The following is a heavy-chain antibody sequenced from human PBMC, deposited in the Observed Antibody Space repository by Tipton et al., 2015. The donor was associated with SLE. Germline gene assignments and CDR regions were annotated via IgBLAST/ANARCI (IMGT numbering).Heavy chain of an antibody. CDR3: ARTSVGEGSGTYFDY. CDR2: ISAYNGNT. J-gene: IGHJ4*02. V-gene: IGHV1-18*01. CDR1: GYTFTSYG. D-gene: IGHD1-26*01. Sequence: QVQLVQSGPEVKEPGASVKVSCKASGYTFTSYGISWVRQAPGQGLEWMGWISAYNGNTNYAQKLQGRVTMTTDTSTSTAYMELRSLRSDDTAVYYCARTSVGEGSGTYFDYWGQGTLVTVSS.